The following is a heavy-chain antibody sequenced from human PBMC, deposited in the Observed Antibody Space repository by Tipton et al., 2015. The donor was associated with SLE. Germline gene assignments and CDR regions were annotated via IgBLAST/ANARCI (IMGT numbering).Heavy chain of an antibody. J-gene: IGHJ4*02. CDR2: INHSGNT. V-gene: IGHV4-34*01. CDR1: GGSFSGYY. Sequence: TLSLTCAVYGGSFSGYYWSWIRQPPGKGLEWIGEINHSGNTNYNPSLKSRVGISVDMSKNQFSLKLTSVTAADTAIYYCARIGPQLWLPSGYYFDCWGQGTLVTVSS. CDR3: ARIGPQLWLPSGYYFDC. D-gene: IGHD5-24*01.